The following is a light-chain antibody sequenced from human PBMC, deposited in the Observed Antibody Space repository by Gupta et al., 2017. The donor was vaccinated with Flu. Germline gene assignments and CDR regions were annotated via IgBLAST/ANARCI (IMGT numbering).Light chain of an antibody. CDR3: QAWDSSTVV. CDR1: KVGEKY. Sequence: SPGKTGRLTCSGEKVGEKYGFWDSQKTRQSPVLVNYQDSKRPSGIPERFSGSNSGNTATLTISGTQAMDEADYYCQAWDSSTVVFGGGTKLTVL. CDR2: QDS. V-gene: IGLV3-1*01. J-gene: IGLJ2*01.